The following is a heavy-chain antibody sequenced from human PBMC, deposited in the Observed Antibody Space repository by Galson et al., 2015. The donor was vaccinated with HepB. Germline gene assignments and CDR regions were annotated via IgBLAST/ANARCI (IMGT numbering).Heavy chain of an antibody. V-gene: IGHV1-18*01. CDR1: GYTFTSYG. Sequence: SVKVSCKASGYTFTSYGISWVRQAPGQGLEWMGWISAYNGNTNYAQKLQGRVTMTTDTSTSTAYMELRSLKASDTAMYYCVRRKGSGSYPRWYFDLWGRGTLVTVSS. D-gene: IGHD3-10*01. CDR2: ISAYNGNT. CDR3: VRRKGSGSYPRWYFDL. J-gene: IGHJ2*01.